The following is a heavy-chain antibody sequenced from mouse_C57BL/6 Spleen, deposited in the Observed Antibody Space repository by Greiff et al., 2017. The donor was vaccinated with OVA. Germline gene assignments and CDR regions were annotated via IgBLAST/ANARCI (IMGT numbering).Heavy chain of an antibody. J-gene: IGHJ2*01. V-gene: IGHV1-64*01. CDR3: ARHDYDDY. CDR1: GYTFTSYW. D-gene: IGHD2-4*01. Sequence: VKLQQSGAELVKPGASVKLSCKASGYTFTSYWMHWVKQRPGQGLEWIGMIHPNSGSTNYNEKFKSKATLTVDKSSSTAYMQLSSLTSEDSAVYYCARHDYDDYWGQGTTLTVSS. CDR2: IHPNSGST.